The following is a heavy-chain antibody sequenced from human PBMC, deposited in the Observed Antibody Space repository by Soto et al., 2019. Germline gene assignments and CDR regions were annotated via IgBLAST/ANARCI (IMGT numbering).Heavy chain of an antibody. J-gene: IGHJ6*02. CDR3: ARTYSSSWYYNYYYGMDV. D-gene: IGHD6-13*01. V-gene: IGHV5-51*03. CDR1: GYSFTSYW. Sequence: GKSLKISCKGSGYSFTSYWIGWVRQMPGKGLEWMGIIYPGDSDTRYSPSFQGQVTISADKSISTAYLQWSSLKASDTAMYYCARTYSSSWYYNYYYGMDVWGQGTTVTVSS. CDR2: IYPGDSDT.